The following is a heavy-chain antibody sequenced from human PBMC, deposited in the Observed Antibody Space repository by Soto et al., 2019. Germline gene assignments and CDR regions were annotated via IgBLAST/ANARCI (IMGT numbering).Heavy chain of an antibody. Sequence: LRLSCAASGFTFSSYSMNWVRQAPGKGLEWVSYISSSSSTIYYADSVKGRFTISRDNAKNSLYLQMNGLRAEDTAVYYCARGAYLNWFDPWGQGTLVTVSS. J-gene: IGHJ5*02. CDR2: ISSSSSTI. V-gene: IGHV3-48*01. CDR1: GFTFSSYS. CDR3: ARGAYLNWFDP.